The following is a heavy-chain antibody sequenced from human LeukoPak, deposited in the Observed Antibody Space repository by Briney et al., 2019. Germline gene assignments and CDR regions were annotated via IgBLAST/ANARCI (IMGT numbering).Heavy chain of an antibody. CDR3: ARGPLYGSGTY. V-gene: IGHV1-2*02. CDR2: INPNSGGT. CDR1: GYTFTDYY. D-gene: IGHD3-10*01. J-gene: IGHJ4*02. Sequence: ASVKVSCKASGYTFTDYYMHWVRQAPGQGLEWMGWINPNSGGTKYAQKFQGNITMTRDTSIRTAYMELSRLRSDDTAVYYCARGPLYGSGTYWGQGTLVTVSS.